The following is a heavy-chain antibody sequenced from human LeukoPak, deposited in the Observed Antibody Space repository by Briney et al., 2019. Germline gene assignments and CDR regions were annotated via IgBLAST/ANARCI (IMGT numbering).Heavy chain of an antibody. V-gene: IGHV3-23*01. D-gene: IGHD3-10*01. CDR2: ISGNGGST. CDR3: ARVNYFISGTSAFDV. CDR1: GFIFSNYA. J-gene: IGHJ3*01. Sequence: GGSLRLSCAASGFIFSNYAMSWVRQAPGKGLEWVSGISGNGGSTSYADSVKGRFTISGDNAKNSLFLQMNTLRAEDTAVYYCARVNYFISGTSAFDVWGQGTVVTVSS.